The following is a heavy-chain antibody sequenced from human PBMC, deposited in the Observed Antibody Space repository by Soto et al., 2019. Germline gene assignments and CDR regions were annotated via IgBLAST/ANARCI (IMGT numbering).Heavy chain of an antibody. CDR1: GFTFSSYA. Sequence: EVQLLESGGGLVQPGGSLRLSCAASGFTFSSYAMSWVRQAPGKGLEWVSGISGSGDSTYYADSVKGRFTISRDNSKNTLYLQMSSLRAEDTAVYYCAIGYSYAPFAPWGQGTLVTVSS. V-gene: IGHV3-23*01. D-gene: IGHD5-18*01. CDR2: ISGSGDST. CDR3: AIGYSYAPFAP. J-gene: IGHJ5*02.